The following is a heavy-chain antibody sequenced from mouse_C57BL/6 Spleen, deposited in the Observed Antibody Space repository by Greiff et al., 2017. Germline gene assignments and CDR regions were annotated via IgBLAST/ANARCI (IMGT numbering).Heavy chain of an antibody. J-gene: IGHJ3*01. CDR2: IRNKANGYTT. D-gene: IGHD2-4*01. CDR3: ASSYYDYVFLAY. V-gene: IGHV7-3*01. Sequence: EVKLMESGGGLVQPGGSLSLSCAASGFTFTDYYMSWVRQPPGKALEWLGFIRNKANGYTTEYSASVKGRFSISSDNSQSILYRRMNALRAEDSATYYCASSYYDYVFLAYWGQGTLVTVSA. CDR1: GFTFTDYY.